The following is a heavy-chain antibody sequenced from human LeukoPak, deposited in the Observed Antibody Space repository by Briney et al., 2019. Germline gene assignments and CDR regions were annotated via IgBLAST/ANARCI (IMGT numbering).Heavy chain of an antibody. CDR3: AIFGGGGYSYCIQTQYFGMDV. CDR2: ISYDGNNK. Sequence: GGALRLSCAASGFTFSRYGMHWGRQAPGERREGGAVISYDGNNKYYTHYLKALFPISRDNSKNTLYLQMNSLRSEDTAVYYCAIFGGGGYSYCIQTQYFGMDVWGQGTTVTVSS. CDR1: GFTFSRYG. V-gene: IGHV3-30*03. J-gene: IGHJ6*02. D-gene: IGHD5-18*01.